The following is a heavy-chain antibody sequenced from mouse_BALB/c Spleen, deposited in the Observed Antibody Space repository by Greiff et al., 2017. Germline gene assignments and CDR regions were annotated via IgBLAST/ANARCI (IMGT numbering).Heavy chain of an antibody. J-gene: IGHJ3*01. CDR1: GFAFSSYD. CDR2: ISSGGGST. V-gene: IGHV5-12-1*01. CDR3: ARHYYYGSSYRFAY. D-gene: IGHD1-1*01. Sequence: EVMLVESGGGLVKPGGSLKLSCAASGFAFSSYDMSWVRQTPEKRLEWVAYISSGGGSTYYPDTVKGRFTISRDNAKNTLYLQMSSLKSEDTAMYYCARHYYYGSSYRFAYWGQGTLVTVSA.